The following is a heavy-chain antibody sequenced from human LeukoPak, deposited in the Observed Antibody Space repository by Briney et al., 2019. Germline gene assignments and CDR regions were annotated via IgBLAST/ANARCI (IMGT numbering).Heavy chain of an antibody. Sequence: SETLSHTCTVSGVSIGSYYWSWIRQPPGKGLEWIGYIYYSGNTYYNPSLKSRVTISVDTSKNQLSLKLSSVTAADTAVYYCARGKRDGNNYYWGQGTLVTVSS. D-gene: IGHD5-24*01. CDR3: ARGKRDGNNYY. J-gene: IGHJ4*02. CDR2: IYYSGNT. CDR1: GVSIGSYY. V-gene: IGHV4-59*01.